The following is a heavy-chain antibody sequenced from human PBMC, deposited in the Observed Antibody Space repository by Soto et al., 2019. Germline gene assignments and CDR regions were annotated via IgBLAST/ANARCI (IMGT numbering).Heavy chain of an antibody. V-gene: IGHV3-11*06. Sequence: QVQLVESGGGLVKPGGSLRLSCAASGFTFSDYYMSWIRQAPGKGLEWISYISGSNIYTNYADSVKGRFTISRDNSNNSLYLHMDSLRVEYTAVYYCARDGGEVIPAAIGGGYGMDVWGQGTTVTVSS. J-gene: IGHJ6*02. CDR2: ISGSNIYT. CDR3: ARDGGEVIPAAIGGGYGMDV. CDR1: GFTFSDYY. D-gene: IGHD2-2*01.